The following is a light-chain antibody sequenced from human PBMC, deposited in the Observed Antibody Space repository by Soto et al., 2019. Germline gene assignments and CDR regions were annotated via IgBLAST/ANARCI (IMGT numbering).Light chain of an antibody. CDR1: SSDVGGYNY. Sequence: QSALTQPRSVSGSPGQSVTISCTGTSSDVGGYNYVSWYQQHPGKAPKLIIYAVSKRPSGVSNRFSGSKSGNTASLTISGLQAEDEADYYCSSYTSYSPYVFGTGTKVTVL. V-gene: IGLV2-14*01. CDR3: SSYTSYSPYV. CDR2: AVS. J-gene: IGLJ1*01.